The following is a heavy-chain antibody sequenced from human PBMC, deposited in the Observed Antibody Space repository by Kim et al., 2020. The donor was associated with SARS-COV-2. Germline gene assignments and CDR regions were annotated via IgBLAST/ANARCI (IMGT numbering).Heavy chain of an antibody. CDR3: ARAVYSSSWYSRWFDP. J-gene: IGHJ5*02. D-gene: IGHD6-13*01. CDR2: INPKSVGT. CDR1: GYTFTGYY. Sequence: ASVKVSCKASGYTFTGYYMHWVRQAPGQGLEWMGRINPKSVGTNYAQKFQGRVTMTRDTSISTAYMELSRLRSDDTAVYYCARAVYSSSWYSRWFDPWGQGTLVTVSS. V-gene: IGHV1-2*06.